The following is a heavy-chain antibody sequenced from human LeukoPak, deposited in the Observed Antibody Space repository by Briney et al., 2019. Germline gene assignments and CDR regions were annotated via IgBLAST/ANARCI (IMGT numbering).Heavy chain of an antibody. V-gene: IGHV3-21*01. CDR1: GFTFSSYS. D-gene: IGHD5-12*01. CDR3: ARDWVATRGEFWFDP. Sequence: GGSLRLSCAASGFTFSSYSMNWVRQAPGKGLEGVSSISSSSSYIYYADSVKGRFTISRDNAKNSLYLQMNSLRAEDTAVYYCARDWVATRGEFWFDPWGQGTLVTVSS. CDR2: ISSSSSYI. J-gene: IGHJ5*02.